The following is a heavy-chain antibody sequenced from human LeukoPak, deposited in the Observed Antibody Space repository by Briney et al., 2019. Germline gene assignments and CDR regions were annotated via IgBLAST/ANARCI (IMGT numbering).Heavy chain of an antibody. V-gene: IGHV4-59*01. Sequence: PSETLSLTCAVYGGSFSSYYWSWIRQPPGKGLEWIGYIYYSGSTNYNPSLKSRVTISVDTSKNQFSLKLSSVTAADTAVYYCARGRDYVWGSYRYLFDYWGQGTLVTVSS. CDR1: GGSFSSYY. J-gene: IGHJ4*02. D-gene: IGHD3-16*02. CDR2: IYYSGST. CDR3: ARGRDYVWGSYRYLFDY.